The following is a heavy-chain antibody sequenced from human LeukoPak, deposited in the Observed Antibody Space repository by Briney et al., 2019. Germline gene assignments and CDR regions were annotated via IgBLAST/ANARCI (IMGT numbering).Heavy chain of an antibody. J-gene: IGHJ6*02. D-gene: IGHD1-26*01. CDR3: AKDSVVGARTSGMDV. Sequence: GGSLRLSCAASGFTVSSNYMSWVRQAPGKGLEWVSAISGSGGSTYYADSVKGRFTISRDNSKNTLYLQMNSLRAEDTAVYYCAKDSVVGARTSGMDVWGQGTTVTVSS. CDR1: GFTVSSNY. CDR2: ISGSGGST. V-gene: IGHV3-23*01.